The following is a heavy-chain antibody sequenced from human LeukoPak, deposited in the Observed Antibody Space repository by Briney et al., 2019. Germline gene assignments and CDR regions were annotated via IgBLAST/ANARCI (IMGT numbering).Heavy chain of an antibody. CDR3: AKGGSSGDHAFDY. CDR2: IGYDGISN. D-gene: IGHD2-21*02. Sequence: GGSLRLSCAASGFTFSDYGMNWVRQAPGKGLEWVTFIGYDGISNFYADSVKGRFTMSRDNSKNTLYLQMNSLRPEDTAVYYCAKGGSSGDHAFDYWGQGTLVTVSS. J-gene: IGHJ4*02. V-gene: IGHV3-30*02. CDR1: GFTFSDYG.